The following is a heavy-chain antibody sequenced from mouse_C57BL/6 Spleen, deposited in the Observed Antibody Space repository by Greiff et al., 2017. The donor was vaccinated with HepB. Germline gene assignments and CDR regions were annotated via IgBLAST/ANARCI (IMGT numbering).Heavy chain of an antibody. CDR1: GYAFSSSW. Sequence: VQLQQSGPELVKPGASVKISCKASGYAFSSSWMNWVKQRPGKGLEWIGRIYPGDGDTNYNGKFKGKATLTADTSSSTAYMQLSSLTSEDSAVFFRARWIYHGYDGRDYWGQGTPLTVSS. V-gene: IGHV1-82*01. CDR3: ARWIYHGYDGRDY. D-gene: IGHD2-2*01. J-gene: IGHJ2*01. CDR2: IYPGDGDT.